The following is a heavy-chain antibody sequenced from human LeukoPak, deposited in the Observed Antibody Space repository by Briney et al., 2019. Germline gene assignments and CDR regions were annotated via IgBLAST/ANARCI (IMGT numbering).Heavy chain of an antibody. J-gene: IGHJ5*02. Sequence: GGSLRLSCAASGFTFSGYAMSWVRQAPGKGLEWVSAISGSGGSTYYADSVKGRFTISRDNSKNTLYLQMNSLRAEDTAVYYCAKDQRTISSSWYVDWFDPWGQGTLVTVSS. CDR3: AKDQRTISSSWYVDWFDP. CDR1: GFTFSGYA. CDR2: ISGSGGST. D-gene: IGHD6-13*01. V-gene: IGHV3-23*01.